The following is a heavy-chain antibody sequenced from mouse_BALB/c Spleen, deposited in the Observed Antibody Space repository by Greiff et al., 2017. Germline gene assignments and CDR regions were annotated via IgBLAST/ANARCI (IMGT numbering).Heavy chain of an antibody. CDR1: GFTFSSYG. CDR2: ISSGGSYT. CDR3: ARHDYYIEDY. V-gene: IGHV5-6*01. D-gene: IGHD2-12*01. J-gene: IGHJ4*01. Sequence: EVKLVESGGDLVKPGGSLKLSCAASGFTFSSYGMSWVRQTPDKRLEWVATISSGGSYTYYPDSVKGRFTISRDNAKNTLYLQMSSLKSEDTAMYYCARHDYYIEDYWGQGTSVTVSS.